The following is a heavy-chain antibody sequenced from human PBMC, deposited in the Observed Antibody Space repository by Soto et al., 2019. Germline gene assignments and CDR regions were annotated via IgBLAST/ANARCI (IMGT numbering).Heavy chain of an antibody. Sequence: PGGSLRLSCAASGFTFSSYGMHWVRQAPGKGLEGVAVIWYDGSNKYYADSVKGRFTIARDNSKNTLYLQMNSLRAEDTAVYYCASLSHGALYDILTGPFDYWGQGTLVTVSS. CDR1: GFTFSSYG. CDR3: ASLSHGALYDILTGPFDY. D-gene: IGHD3-9*01. CDR2: IWYDGSNK. V-gene: IGHV3-33*01. J-gene: IGHJ4*02.